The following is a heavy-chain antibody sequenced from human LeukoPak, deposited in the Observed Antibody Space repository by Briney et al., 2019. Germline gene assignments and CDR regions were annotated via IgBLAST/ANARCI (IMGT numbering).Heavy chain of an antibody. CDR2: ISGSGDSL. CDR3: ARLAVAGQYTDY. CDR1: GFTFSSYE. J-gene: IGHJ4*02. D-gene: IGHD6-19*01. V-gene: IGHV3-48*03. Sequence: SLRLSCAASGFTFSSYEMNWVRQAPGKGLEWVSYISGSGDSLYYADSVKGRFTISRDNARNSLYLQMNSLRAEDTAIYYCARLAVAGQYTDYWGQGALVTVSS.